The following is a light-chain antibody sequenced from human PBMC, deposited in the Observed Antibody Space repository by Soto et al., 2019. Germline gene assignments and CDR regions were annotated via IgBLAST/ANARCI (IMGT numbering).Light chain of an antibody. Sequence: ENVLTQFPGTLSLSPGDRATLSCRASQSFSSDSLAWYQQKPGQAPRLLIYGASSRANGIPDRFSGSGSGTDFTLTISRLEPEDFAVYYCHQYGSSPLTFGGGTKVDIK. CDR2: GAS. CDR1: QSFSSDS. V-gene: IGKV3-20*01. CDR3: HQYGSSPLT. J-gene: IGKJ4*01.